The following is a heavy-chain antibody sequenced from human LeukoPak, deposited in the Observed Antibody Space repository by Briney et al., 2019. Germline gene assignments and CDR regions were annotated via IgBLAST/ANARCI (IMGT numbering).Heavy chain of an antibody. Sequence: GRFTISRDNSKNTVYLLMNSLRAEDTAVYYCARDPPRVVPSFAFDYWGQGTLVTVSS. CDR3: ARDPPRVVPSFAFDY. D-gene: IGHD2-2*01. V-gene: IGHV3-30*01. J-gene: IGHJ4*02.